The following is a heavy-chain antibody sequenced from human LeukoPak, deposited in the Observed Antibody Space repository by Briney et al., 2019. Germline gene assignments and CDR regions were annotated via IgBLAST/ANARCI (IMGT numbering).Heavy chain of an antibody. CDR2: IWYDGSNK. CDR1: GFTFSSYG. J-gene: IGHJ4*02. D-gene: IGHD3-16*01. Sequence: PGGSLRLSCAASGFTFSSYGMHWVRQAPGKGLEWVAVIWYDGSNKYYADSVKGRFTISRDNSKNTLYLQMNSLRAEDTAVYYCARDLRLPGGPTYYFDYWGQGTLVTVSS. CDR3: ARDLRLPGGPTYYFDY. V-gene: IGHV3-33*01.